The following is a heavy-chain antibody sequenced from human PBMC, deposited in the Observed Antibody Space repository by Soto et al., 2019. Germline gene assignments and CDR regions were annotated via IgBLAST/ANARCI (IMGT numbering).Heavy chain of an antibody. D-gene: IGHD6-6*01. CDR3: ARDLAARQVENYYYGMDV. V-gene: IGHV4-59*12. J-gene: IGHJ6*02. CDR2: IYYSGST. Sequence: SETLSLTCSVSDDSTKKLYWSWIRQAPGKGLEWIGYIYYSGSTYYNPSLKSRVTISVDTSKNQFSLKLSSVTAADTAVYYCARDLAARQVENYYYGMDVWGQGTTVTVSS. CDR1: DDSTKKLY.